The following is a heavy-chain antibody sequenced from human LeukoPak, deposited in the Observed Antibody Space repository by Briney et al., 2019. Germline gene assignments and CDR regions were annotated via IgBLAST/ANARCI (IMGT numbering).Heavy chain of an antibody. V-gene: IGHV1-69*05. J-gene: IGHJ4*02. D-gene: IGHD3-22*01. CDR2: IIPIFGTA. CDR3: ARDHYYYDSSGYDY. CDR1: GGTFSSYA. Sequence: SVKVSCKASGGTFSSYAIRWVRQAPGQGLEWMGRIIPIFGTANYAQKFQGRVTITTDESTSTAYMELSSLRSEDTAVYYCARDHYYYDSSGYDYWGQGTLVTVSS.